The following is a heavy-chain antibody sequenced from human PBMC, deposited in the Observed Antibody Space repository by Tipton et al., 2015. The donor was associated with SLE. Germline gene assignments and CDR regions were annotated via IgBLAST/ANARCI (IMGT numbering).Heavy chain of an antibody. Sequence: TLSLTCTVSGGSISSSSYYWGWIRQPPGKGLEWIGIIYYSGSTYYNPSLKSRVTISVDTSKNQFSLKLSSVTAADTAVYYCGGGPLFDYWGQGTLVTVSS. CDR2: IYYSGST. V-gene: IGHV4-39*07. CDR3: GGGPLFDY. J-gene: IGHJ4*02. D-gene: IGHD6-25*01. CDR1: GGSISSSSYY.